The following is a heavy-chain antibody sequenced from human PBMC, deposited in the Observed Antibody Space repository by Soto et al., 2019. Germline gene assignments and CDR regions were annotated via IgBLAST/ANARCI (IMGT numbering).Heavy chain of an antibody. V-gene: IGHV4-59*08. CDR3: ASNHGSSWTRYDY. Sequence: SETLSLTCTVSGGSISSYYWSWIRQPPGKGLEWIGYIYYSGSTNYNPSLKSRVTISVDTSKNQFSLKLSSVTAADTAVYYCASNHGSSWTRYDYWGQGTLVTVSS. CDR2: IYYSGST. J-gene: IGHJ4*02. CDR1: GGSISSYY. D-gene: IGHD6-13*01.